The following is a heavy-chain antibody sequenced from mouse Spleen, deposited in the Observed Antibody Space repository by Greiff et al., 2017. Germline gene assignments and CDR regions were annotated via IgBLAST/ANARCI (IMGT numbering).Heavy chain of an antibody. Sequence: DVKLVESVAELVRPGASVKLSCTASGFNIENSYMHWVKQRPEQGLEWIGRINPANGNTKYAPKFQGKATITADTSSNTAYLQLSSLTSEDTAIYYCARYLPYYTLDYWGQGTSVTVSS. CDR1: GFNIENSY. CDR3: ARYLPYYTLDY. J-gene: IGHJ4*01. D-gene: IGHD2-1*01. CDR2: INPANGNT. V-gene: IGHV14-3*01.